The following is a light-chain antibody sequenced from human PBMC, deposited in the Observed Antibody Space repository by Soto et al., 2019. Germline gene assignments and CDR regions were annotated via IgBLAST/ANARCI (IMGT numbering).Light chain of an antibody. CDR2: GAS. J-gene: IGKJ1*01. V-gene: IGKV3-15*01. Sequence: IVMTQSPATLSVSPGERATLSCRASESVSNKLAWYQRRPGQAPRILIYGASTRASGIPDRFSGSGSGTDFSLTISRLQSEDFSVYYCRQYTNWRPWTFGQGTKVEIK. CDR1: ESVSNK. CDR3: RQYTNWRPWT.